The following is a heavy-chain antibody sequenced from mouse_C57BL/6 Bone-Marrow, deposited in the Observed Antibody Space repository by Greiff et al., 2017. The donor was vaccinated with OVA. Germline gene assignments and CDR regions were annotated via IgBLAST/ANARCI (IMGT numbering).Heavy chain of an antibody. CDR1: GYTFTDYN. CDR2: INPNNGGT. J-gene: IGHJ1*03. CDR3: ARIALYDGSSWRYFDD. D-gene: IGHD1-1*01. V-gene: IGHV1-22*01. Sequence: EVQLQQSGPELVKPGASVKMSCKASGYTFTDYNMHWVKQSHGKSLEWIGYINPNNGGTSYNQKFKGKATLTVNKSSSTAYMELRSLTSEESAVYDCARIALYDGSSWRYFDDWGKGTTVTVSS.